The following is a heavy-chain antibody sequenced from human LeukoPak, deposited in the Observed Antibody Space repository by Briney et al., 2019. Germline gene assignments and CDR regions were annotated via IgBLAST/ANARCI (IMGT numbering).Heavy chain of an antibody. CDR1: GFTFDDYA. D-gene: IGHD6-19*01. CDR2: ISWNSGSI. Sequence: GRSLRLSCAASGFTFDDYAMHWVRQAPGKGLEWVSGISWNSGSIGYADSVKGRFTISRDNAKNSLYLQMNSLRAEDTALYYCAKDRGRCRSGWGSKVGYWGQGTLVTVSS. V-gene: IGHV3-9*01. J-gene: IGHJ4*02. CDR3: AKDRGRCRSGWGSKVGY.